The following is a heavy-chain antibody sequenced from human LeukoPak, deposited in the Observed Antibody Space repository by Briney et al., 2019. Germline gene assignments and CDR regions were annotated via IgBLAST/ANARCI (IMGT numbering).Heavy chain of an antibody. Sequence: PSETLSLTCTVSGGSISSSSYYWGWLRQPPGKGLEWIGSIYHSGITYYNPSLKSRVTISVDTSKSHISLKLSSVTAADTAVYYCARGGVLKSLDYWGQGTLVTVSS. CDR2: IYHSGIT. CDR3: ARGGVLKSLDY. V-gene: IGHV4-39*07. CDR1: GGSISSSSYY. D-gene: IGHD3-16*01. J-gene: IGHJ4*02.